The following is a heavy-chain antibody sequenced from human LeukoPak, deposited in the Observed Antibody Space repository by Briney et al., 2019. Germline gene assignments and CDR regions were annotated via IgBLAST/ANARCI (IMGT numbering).Heavy chain of an antibody. J-gene: IGHJ4*02. CDR3: ARHQLRGFLDDN. CDR2: IYYSGST. CDR1: GGSISSYY. Sequence: SETLSLTCTVSGGSISSYYWSWIRQPPGKGLEWIGYIYYSGSTNYNPSLKSRVTISVDTSKNQFSLKLSSVTAADTAVYYCARHQLRGFLDDNWGQGALVTVSS. D-gene: IGHD3-10*01. V-gene: IGHV4-59*08.